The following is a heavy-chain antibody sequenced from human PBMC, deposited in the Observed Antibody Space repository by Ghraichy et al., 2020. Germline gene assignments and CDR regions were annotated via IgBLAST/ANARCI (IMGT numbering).Heavy chain of an antibody. Sequence: SETLSLTCAVYGGSFSGYYWSWIRQPPGKGLEWIGEINHSGSTNYNPSLKSRVTISVDTSKNQFSLKLSSVTAADTAVYYCARFRSGTYYDFWSANGSGYFDYWGQGTLVTVSS. J-gene: IGHJ4*02. CDR2: INHSGST. CDR3: ARFRSGTYYDFWSANGSGYFDY. CDR1: GGSFSGYY. D-gene: IGHD3-3*01. V-gene: IGHV4-34*01.